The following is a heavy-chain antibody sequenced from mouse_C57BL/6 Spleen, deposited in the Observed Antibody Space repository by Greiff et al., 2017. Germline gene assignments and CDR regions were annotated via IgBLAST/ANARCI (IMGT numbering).Heavy chain of an antibody. J-gene: IGHJ2*01. V-gene: IGHV3-6*01. CDR1: GYSITSGYY. D-gene: IGHD1-1*02. CDR2: ISYDGSN. Sequence: EVQLQESGPGLVKPSQSLSLTCSVTGYSITSGYYWNWIRQFPGNKLEWMGDISYDGSNNYNPSLKNRISITRDTSKNQFFLKLNSLTTEDTATYCCAREAGIYVFDNRGQDATLTVSS. CDR3: AREAGIYVFDN.